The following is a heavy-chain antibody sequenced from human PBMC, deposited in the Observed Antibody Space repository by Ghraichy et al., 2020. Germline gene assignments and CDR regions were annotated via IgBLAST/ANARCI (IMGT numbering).Heavy chain of an antibody. Sequence: GGSLRLSCAASGFTFSTYAMSWVRQAPGKGLAWVSGISGSGGSTYYADSVKGRFTISRDNSKNTLYLQMNSLRAEDTAVYYCAKLIVGVTSLNYWGQGTLVTVSS. J-gene: IGHJ4*02. CDR2: ISGSGGST. V-gene: IGHV3-23*01. CDR1: GFTFSTYA. CDR3: AKLIVGVTSLNY. D-gene: IGHD1-26*01.